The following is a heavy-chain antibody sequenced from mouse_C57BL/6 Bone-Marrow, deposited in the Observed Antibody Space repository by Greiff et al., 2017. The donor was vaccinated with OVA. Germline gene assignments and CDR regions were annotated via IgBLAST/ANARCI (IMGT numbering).Heavy chain of an antibody. Sequence: EVQLQQSGGGLVQPGGSLKLSCAASGFTFSDYYMYWVRQTPEKRLEWVAYISNGGGSTYYPDTVKGRFTISRDNAKNTLYLQMSRLKSEDTAMYYCARHLYGNYLYYYAMDYWGQGTSVTVSS. J-gene: IGHJ4*01. V-gene: IGHV5-12*01. CDR1: GFTFSDYY. CDR3: ARHLYGNYLYYYAMDY. D-gene: IGHD2-1*01. CDR2: ISNGGGST.